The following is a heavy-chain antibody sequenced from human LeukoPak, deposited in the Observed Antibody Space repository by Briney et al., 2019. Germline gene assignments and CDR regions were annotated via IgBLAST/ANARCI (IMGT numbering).Heavy chain of an antibody. CDR3: ATDYDFWSGRDY. CDR1: GYTFTSYD. CDR2: MNPNSGNT. V-gene: IGHV1-8*03. J-gene: IGHJ4*02. D-gene: IGHD3-3*01. Sequence: ASVKVSCKASGYTFTSYDINWVRQATGQGLEWMGWMNPNSGNTGYAQKFQGRVTITRNTSISTAYMELSSLRPEDTAVYYCATDYDFWSGRDYWGQGTLVTVSS.